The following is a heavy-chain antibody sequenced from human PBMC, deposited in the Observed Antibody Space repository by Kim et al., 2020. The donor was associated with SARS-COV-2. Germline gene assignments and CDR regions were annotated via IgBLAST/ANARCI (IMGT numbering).Heavy chain of an antibody. CDR3: ARGRAGGNYYVAWTYNWFDP. D-gene: IGHD3-10*02. Sequence: SETLSLTCAVYGGSFSGYYWSWIRQPPGKGLEWIGEINHSGSTNYNPSLKSRVTISVDTSKNQFSLKLSSVTAADTAVYYCARGRAGGNYYVAWTYNWFDPWGQGTLVTVSS. CDR1: GGSFSGYY. J-gene: IGHJ5*02. CDR2: INHSGST. V-gene: IGHV4-34*01.